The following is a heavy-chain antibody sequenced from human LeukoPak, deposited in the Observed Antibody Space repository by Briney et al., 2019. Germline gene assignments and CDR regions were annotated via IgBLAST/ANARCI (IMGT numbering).Heavy chain of an antibody. CDR1: GYSISSGSY. D-gene: IGHD5-18*01. Sequence: SETLSLTCAVSGYSISSGSYWGWSRQPPGKGLEWIGSIFHNWTTYHNPSLKSRVTISVDTAKNQVSLKLSSVTAADTAVYYCARDLSVTAKFDYWGQGTLVTVSS. CDR2: IFHNWTT. J-gene: IGHJ4*02. CDR3: ARDLSVTAKFDY. V-gene: IGHV4-38-2*02.